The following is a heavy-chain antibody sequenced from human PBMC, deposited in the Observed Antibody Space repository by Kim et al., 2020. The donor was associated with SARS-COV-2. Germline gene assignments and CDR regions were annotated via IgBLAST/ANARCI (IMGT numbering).Heavy chain of an antibody. D-gene: IGHD6-19*01. CDR2: ISYDGSNK. CDR3: AKSEDSSGWYFNNY. CDR1: GFTFSSYG. V-gene: IGHV3-30*18. Sequence: GGSLRLSCAASGFTFSSYGMHWVRQAPGKGLEWVAVISYDGSNKYYADSVKGRFTISRDNSKNTLYLQMNSLRAEDTAVYYCAKSEDSSGWYFNNY. J-gene: IGHJ4*01.